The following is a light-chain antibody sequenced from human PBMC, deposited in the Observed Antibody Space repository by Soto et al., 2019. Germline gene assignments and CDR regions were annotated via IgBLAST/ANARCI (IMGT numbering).Light chain of an antibody. V-gene: IGLV2-8*01. CDR2: EVV. CDR1: KNDVGFYDF. Sequence: QSVLTQPPSASGSPGQSVTISCTGTKNDVGFYDFVSWYQHHPGKAPRLIIYEVVQRPSGVPDRFSGSKSGNTASLTVSGLQAADEGDYFCKSYAGSNTQVSGSGTKVTVL. CDR3: KSYAGSNTQV. J-gene: IGLJ1*01.